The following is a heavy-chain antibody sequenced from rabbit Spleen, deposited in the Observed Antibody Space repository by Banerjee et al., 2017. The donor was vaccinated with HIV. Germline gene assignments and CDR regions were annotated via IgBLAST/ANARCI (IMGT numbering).Heavy chain of an antibody. CDR2: IYVGSGGGT. CDR1: GLDFSSSYW. CDR3: GRAGEGGYGYLDL. J-gene: IGHJ4*01. D-gene: IGHD2-1*01. V-gene: IGHV1S45*01. Sequence: QEQLVEYGGDLVQPEGSLTLTCKASGLDFSSSYWICWVRQAPGKGLEWIACIYVGSGGGTKYASWAKGRLTITKTSSTTVTLEMTSLTVADTATFFCGRAGEGGYGYLDLWGPGTLVTVS.